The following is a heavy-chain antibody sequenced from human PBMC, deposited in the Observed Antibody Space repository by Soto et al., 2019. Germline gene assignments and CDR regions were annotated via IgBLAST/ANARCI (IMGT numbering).Heavy chain of an antibody. CDR1: GGTFSSYA. Sequence: SVKVSCKASGGTFSSYAISWVRQAPGQGLEWMGGIIPIFGTANYAQKFQGRVTITADESTSTAYMELSSLRSEDTAVYYCAGSYYYDSSGYDYGMDVWGQGTTVTSP. CDR2: IIPIFGTA. V-gene: IGHV1-69*13. D-gene: IGHD3-22*01. J-gene: IGHJ6*02. CDR3: AGSYYYDSSGYDYGMDV.